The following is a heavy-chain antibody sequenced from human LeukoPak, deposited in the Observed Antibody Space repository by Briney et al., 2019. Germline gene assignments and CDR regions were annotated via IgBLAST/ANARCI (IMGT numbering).Heavy chain of an antibody. CDR3: AKDLSSSSPSLDY. D-gene: IGHD6-6*01. V-gene: IGHV3-30*18. CDR2: ISYDGSNK. Sequence: GRSLRLSCAASGFTFSSYGMHWVRQAPGKGLEWVAVISYDGSNKYYADSVKGRFTISRDNSKNTLYLQMNSLRAEDTAVYYCAKDLSSSSPSLDYCGQGTLVTVSS. J-gene: IGHJ4*02. CDR1: GFTFSSYG.